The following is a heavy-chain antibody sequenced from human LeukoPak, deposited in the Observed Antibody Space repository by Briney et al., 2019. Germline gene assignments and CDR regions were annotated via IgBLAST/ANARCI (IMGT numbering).Heavy chain of an antibody. CDR1: GYTFTSYG. CDR3: ARGRHSSSWRIDY. CDR2: INPNSGGT. D-gene: IGHD6-13*01. J-gene: IGHJ4*02. V-gene: IGHV1-2*02. Sequence: ASVKVSCKASGYTFTSYGISWVRQAPGQGLEWMGWINPNSGGTNYAQKFQGRVTMTRDTSISTAYMELSRLRSDDTAVYYCARGRHSSSWRIDYWGQGTLVTVSS.